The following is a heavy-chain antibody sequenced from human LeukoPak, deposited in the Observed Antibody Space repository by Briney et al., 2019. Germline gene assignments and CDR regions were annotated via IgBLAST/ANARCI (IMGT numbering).Heavy chain of an antibody. J-gene: IGHJ4*02. D-gene: IGHD3-22*01. CDR1: GYSISCGYY. Sequence: SETLSLTCTVSGYSISCGYYWGWIRQPPGKGLEWIGSIYHSGRTYYNPSLKSRVTISVDTSKNQFSLRLSSVTAADTAVYYCARVTGYMIEDYFDYWGQGTLVTVSS. V-gene: IGHV4-38-2*02. CDR2: IYHSGRT. CDR3: ARVTGYMIEDYFDY.